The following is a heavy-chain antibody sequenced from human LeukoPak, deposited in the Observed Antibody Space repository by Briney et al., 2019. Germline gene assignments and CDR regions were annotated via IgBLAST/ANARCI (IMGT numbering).Heavy chain of an antibody. CDR3: ARGLRSSWYRIWFDP. V-gene: IGHV4-31*03. CDR2: IYYSGST. J-gene: IGHJ5*02. D-gene: IGHD6-13*01. CDR1: GGSISSGGYY. Sequence: PSETLSLTCTVSGGSISSGGYYWSWIRQHPGKGLEWIGYIYYSGSTYYNPSLKSRVTISVDTSKNQFSLKLSSVTAADTAVYYCARGLRSSWYRIWFDPWGQGTLVTVSS.